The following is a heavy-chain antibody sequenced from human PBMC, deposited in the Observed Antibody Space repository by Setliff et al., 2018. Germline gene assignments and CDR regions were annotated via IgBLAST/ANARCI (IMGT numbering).Heavy chain of an antibody. Sequence: GPVKVSCKASGYTFINFGISWVRQAPGQGLEWVGWISPYTGNTYYAPRLQDRVTLTADTSTNTAYMELRSLISDDTAVYYCARDLNRWFGEFAFDIWGQGTMVTVSS. CDR3: ARDLNRWFGEFAFDI. CDR2: ISPYTGNT. V-gene: IGHV1-18*01. D-gene: IGHD3-10*01. J-gene: IGHJ3*02. CDR1: GYTFINFG.